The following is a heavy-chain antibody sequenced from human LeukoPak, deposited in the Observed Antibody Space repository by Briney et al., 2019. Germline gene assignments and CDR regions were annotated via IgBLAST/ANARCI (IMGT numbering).Heavy chain of an antibody. CDR1: GGSISSGSYY. CDR2: IYTSGST. Sequence: SETLSLTCTVSGGSISSGSYYWSWIRQPAGKGLEWIGRIYTSGSTNYNPSLKSRVTISVDTSKNQFSLKLSSVTAADTAVYYCARDSLDYYDSSGYYNYWGQGTLVTVSS. D-gene: IGHD3-22*01. J-gene: IGHJ4*02. CDR3: ARDSLDYYDSSGYYNY. V-gene: IGHV4-61*02.